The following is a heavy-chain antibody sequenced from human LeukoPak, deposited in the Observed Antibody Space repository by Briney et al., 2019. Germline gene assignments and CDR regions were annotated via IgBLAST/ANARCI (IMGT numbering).Heavy chain of an antibody. CDR3: ARGGTGNYYDSSGAPFDP. CDR2: INHSGST. Sequence: PSETLSLTCAVYGGSFSGYYWSWIRQPPGKGLEWIGEINHSGSTYYNPSLKSRVTISVDRSKNQFSLKLSSVTAADTAVYYCARGGTGNYYDSSGAPFDPWGQGTLVTVSS. J-gene: IGHJ5*02. D-gene: IGHD3-22*01. CDR1: GGSFSGYY. V-gene: IGHV4-34*01.